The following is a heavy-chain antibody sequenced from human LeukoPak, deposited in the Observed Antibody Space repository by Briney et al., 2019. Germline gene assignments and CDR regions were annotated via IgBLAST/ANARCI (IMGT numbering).Heavy chain of an antibody. J-gene: IGHJ4*02. Sequence: VASVKVSCKASGGTFSSYAISWVRQAPGQGLEWMGGIIPIFGTASYAQKFQGRVTITADESTSTAYMELSSLRSEDTAVYYCARVAGIAAAGYFDYWGQGTLVTVSS. CDR2: IIPIFGTA. CDR3: ARVAGIAAAGYFDY. D-gene: IGHD6-13*01. CDR1: GGTFSSYA. V-gene: IGHV1-69*13.